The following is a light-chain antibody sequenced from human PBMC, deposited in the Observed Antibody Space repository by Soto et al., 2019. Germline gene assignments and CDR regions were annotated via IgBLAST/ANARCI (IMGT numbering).Light chain of an antibody. CDR1: SSNIGGNS. Sequence: QSVMTQPPSVSAAPGQKVTISCSGSSSNIGGNSVSWYQQLPGTAPKLLIYHSNQRPSGVPDRFSGSKSGTSASLAISGLQSEDETHYYCATWDGSLNGVVFGGGTKLTVL. CDR3: ATWDGSLNGVV. CDR2: HSN. V-gene: IGLV1-44*01. J-gene: IGLJ2*01.